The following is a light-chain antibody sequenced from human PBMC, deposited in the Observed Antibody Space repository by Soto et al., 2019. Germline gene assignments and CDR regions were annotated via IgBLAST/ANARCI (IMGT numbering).Light chain of an antibody. CDR2: AAS. CDR1: QSISSY. V-gene: IGKV1-39*02. J-gene: IGKJ4*01. CDR3: EDPNTSASS. Sequence: DIEMTQSPSSLSASVGDRVTITCRASQSISSYLNWYQQKPGKAPKLLIYAASSLQSGVPSRFSGSGSGTDFASTMCSLQAEDCATYFCEDPNTSASSFGGGTKVDIK.